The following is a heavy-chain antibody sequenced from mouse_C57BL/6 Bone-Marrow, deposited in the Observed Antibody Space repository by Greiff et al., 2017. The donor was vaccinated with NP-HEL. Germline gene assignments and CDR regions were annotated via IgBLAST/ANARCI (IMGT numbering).Heavy chain of an antibody. V-gene: IGHV1-80*01. Sequence: VKLVESGAELVKPGASVKISCKASGYAFSSYWMNWVKQRPGKGLEWIGQIYPGDGDTNYNGKFKGKATLTADKSSSTAYMQLSSLTSEDSAVYFCARPISITTVVATDYWGQGTTLTVSS. CDR2: IYPGDGDT. J-gene: IGHJ2*01. D-gene: IGHD1-1*01. CDR3: ARPISITTVVATDY. CDR1: GYAFSSYW.